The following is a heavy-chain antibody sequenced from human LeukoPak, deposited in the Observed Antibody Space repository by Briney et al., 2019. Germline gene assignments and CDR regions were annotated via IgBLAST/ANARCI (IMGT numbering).Heavy chain of an antibody. CDR1: GFTVSSNY. V-gene: IGHV3-53*01. CDR3: ARTLVPWTFDY. D-gene: IGHD2-8*02. Sequence: GGSLRLSCAASGFTVSSNYMSWVRQAPGKGLEWVSVIYSGGDSTYYAYSVKGRFTLSRDNSKNTLYLQMNSLRAEDTAVYYCARTLVPWTFDYWGQGTLVTVSS. CDR2: IYSGGDST. J-gene: IGHJ4*02.